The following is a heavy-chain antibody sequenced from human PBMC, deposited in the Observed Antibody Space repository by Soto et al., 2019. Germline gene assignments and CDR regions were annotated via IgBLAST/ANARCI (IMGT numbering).Heavy chain of an antibody. CDR3: SGTTSHQWYSYYYMDV. CDR1: GDSVSSNSAA. Sequence: SQTLSLTCGISGDSVSSNSAAWNWIRLSPKKSLKWLARTYYRSRWYNDYAVSVRSRITVNPDTSKNQFSLQLTSVTPEDTAVYYCSGTTSHQWYSYYYMDVWGKGTTVTVSS. J-gene: IGHJ6*03. CDR2: TYYRSRWYN. D-gene: IGHD1-7*01. V-gene: IGHV6-1*01.